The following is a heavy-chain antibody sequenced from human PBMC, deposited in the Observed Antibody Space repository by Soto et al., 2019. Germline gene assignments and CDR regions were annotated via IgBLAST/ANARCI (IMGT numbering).Heavy chain of an antibody. CDR2: ITSGSDYI. CDR3: TREHVVTIFRRGQRGSFDN. V-gene: IGHV3-21*01. Sequence: GGLLRFSGGASGFAFRSYTMNWFRRAPGKGLGWVAFITSGSDYIYYADSVKGRFTITRDDANTSLFLQMSSLRAEDTAVYYCTREHVVTIFRRGQRGSFDNWSQGTLVTVSS. D-gene: IGHD3-9*01. CDR1: GFAFRSYT. J-gene: IGHJ4*02.